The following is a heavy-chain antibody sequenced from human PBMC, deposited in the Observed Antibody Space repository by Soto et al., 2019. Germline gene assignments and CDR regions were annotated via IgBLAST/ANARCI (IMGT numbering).Heavy chain of an antibody. J-gene: IGHJ4*02. CDR3: ARSFSDWYYFDY. CDR2: IYYSGST. V-gene: IGHV4-39*01. D-gene: IGHD6-19*01. CDR1: GGSISSSSYY. Sequence: SETLSLTCTVSGGSISSSSYYWGWIRQPPGKGLEWIGSIYYSGSTYYNPSLKSRVTISVDTSKNQFSLKLSSVTAADTAVYYCARSFSDWYYFDYWGPGTLVTVSS.